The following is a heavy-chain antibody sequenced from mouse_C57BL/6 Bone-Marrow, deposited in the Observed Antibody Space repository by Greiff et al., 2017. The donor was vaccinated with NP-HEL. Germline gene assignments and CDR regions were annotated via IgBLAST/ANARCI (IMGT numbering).Heavy chain of an antibody. CDR1: GYTFTSYW. J-gene: IGHJ4*01. CDR2: IYPSDSET. V-gene: IGHV1-61*01. D-gene: IGHD1-1*01. Sequence: VQLQQPGAELVRPGSSVKLSCKASGYTFTSYWMDWVKQRPGQGLEWIGNIYPSDSETHYNQKFKDKATLTVDKSSSTAYMQLSSLTSEDSAVYYCARGGLLLRYAMDYGGQGTSVTVSS. CDR3: ARGGLLLRYAMDY.